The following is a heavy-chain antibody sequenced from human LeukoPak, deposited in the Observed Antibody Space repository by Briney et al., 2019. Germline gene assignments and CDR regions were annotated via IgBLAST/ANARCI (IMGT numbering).Heavy chain of an antibody. D-gene: IGHD1-1*01. CDR3: ARTGRDWNNFDY. V-gene: IGHV1-2*02. CDR2: INPNGGST. CDR1: GYTFTDYN. Sequence: ASVKVSCKASGYTFTDYNIHWVRQAPGQGLDWMGWINPNGGSTNSAQKFQGRVTMTRDTSIGTAYMEPSRLRSDDTAMYYCARTGRDWNNFDYWGQGTLVAFSS. J-gene: IGHJ4*02.